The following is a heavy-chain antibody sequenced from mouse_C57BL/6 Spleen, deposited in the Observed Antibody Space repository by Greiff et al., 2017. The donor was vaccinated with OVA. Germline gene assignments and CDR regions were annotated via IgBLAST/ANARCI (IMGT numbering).Heavy chain of an antibody. D-gene: IGHD4-1*01. CDR1: GYTFTDYE. V-gene: IGHV1-15*01. J-gene: IGHJ3*01. CDR2: IDPETGGT. CDR3: TRRELGFGAWFAY. Sequence: QVQLQQSGAELVRPGASVTLSCKASGYTFTDYEMHWVKQTPVHGLEWIGAIDPETGGTAYNQKFKGKAILTADKSSSTAYMELRSLTSEDSAVYYCTRRELGFGAWFAYWGQGTLVTVSA.